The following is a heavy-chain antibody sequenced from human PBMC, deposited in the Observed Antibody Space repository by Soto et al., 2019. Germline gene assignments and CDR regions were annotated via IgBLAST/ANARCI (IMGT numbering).Heavy chain of an antibody. CDR3: ARLTKTAYYYYMDV. J-gene: IGHJ6*03. Sequence: PSETLSLTCTVSGGSISSSSYYWGWIRQPPGKGLERIGSIYYSGSTYYNPSLKSRVTISVDTSKNQFSLKLSSVTAADTAVYYCARLTKTAYYYYMDVWGKGTTVTVSS. CDR1: GGSISSSSYY. V-gene: IGHV4-39*01. CDR2: IYYSGST. D-gene: IGHD3-3*01.